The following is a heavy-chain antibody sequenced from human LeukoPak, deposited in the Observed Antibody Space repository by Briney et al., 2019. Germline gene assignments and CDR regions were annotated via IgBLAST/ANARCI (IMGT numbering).Heavy chain of an antibody. CDR3: ARDSQLSRAYAFDI. D-gene: IGHD2-2*01. J-gene: IGHJ3*02. CDR1: GYTFTGYY. Sequence: ASVKVSCKASGYTFTGYYMHWVRQAPGQGLEGMGWINPNSGGTNYAQKFQGRVTMTRDTSISTAYMELSRLRSDDTAVYYCARDSQLSRAYAFDIWGQGTMVTVSS. CDR2: INPNSGGT. V-gene: IGHV1-2*02.